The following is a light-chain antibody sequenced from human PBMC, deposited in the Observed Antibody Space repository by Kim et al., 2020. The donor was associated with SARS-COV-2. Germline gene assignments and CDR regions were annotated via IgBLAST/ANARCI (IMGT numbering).Light chain of an antibody. CDR1: QSIGSS. CDR3: HQSSGLPHT. V-gene: IGKV6-21*01. J-gene: IGKJ2*01. CDR2: YAS. Sequence: SVTPTEKVTITCRASQSIGSSLHWYQQKPDQSPKLLIKYASQSFSGVPSTFSGSGSGKDFTLTISSLEAEDAATYYCHQSSGLPHTFGQGTKLEI.